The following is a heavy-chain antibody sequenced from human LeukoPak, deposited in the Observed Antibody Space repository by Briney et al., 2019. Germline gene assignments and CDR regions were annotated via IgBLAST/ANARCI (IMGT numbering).Heavy chain of an antibody. CDR2: ISSSSSYI. J-gene: IGHJ4*02. D-gene: IGHD6-13*01. CDR1: GFTFSSYS. CDR3: AVIETVAAAATLLFDY. V-gene: IGHV3-21*01. Sequence: PGGSLRLSCAASGFTFSSYSMNWVRQAPGKGLEWVSSISSSSSYIYYADSVKGRFTISRDNAKNSLYLQMNRLRAEDTAVYYCAVIETVAAAATLLFDYWGQGTLVTVSS.